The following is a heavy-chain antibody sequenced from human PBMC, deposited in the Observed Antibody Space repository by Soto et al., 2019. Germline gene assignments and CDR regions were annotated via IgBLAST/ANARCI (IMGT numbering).Heavy chain of an antibody. CDR2: IYYSGST. V-gene: IGHV4-59*01. CDR1: GGSISSYY. D-gene: IGHD3-22*01. J-gene: IGHJ5*02. CDR3: ARVRADYYDSSGPPGWFDP. Sequence: SETLSLTCTVSGGSISSYYWSWIRQPPGKGLEWIGYIYYSGSTNYNPSLKSRVTISVDTSKNQFSLKLSSVTAADTAVHYCARVRADYYDSSGPPGWFDPWGQGTLVTVSS.